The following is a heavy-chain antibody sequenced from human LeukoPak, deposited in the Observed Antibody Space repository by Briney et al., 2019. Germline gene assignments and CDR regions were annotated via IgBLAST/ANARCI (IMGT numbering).Heavy chain of an antibody. Sequence: GRSLRLSCAASGFTFSSYGMHWVRKAPGKGLGWVAVLWYDGSNKYYADSVKGRFTISRDNSKNTLYLQMNSLRAEDTAVYYCQLSYYDSSGPSYYFDYWGQGTLVTVSS. CDR3: QLSYYDSSGPSYYFDY. CDR2: LWYDGSNK. D-gene: IGHD3-22*01. V-gene: IGHV3-33*01. J-gene: IGHJ4*02. CDR1: GFTFSSYG.